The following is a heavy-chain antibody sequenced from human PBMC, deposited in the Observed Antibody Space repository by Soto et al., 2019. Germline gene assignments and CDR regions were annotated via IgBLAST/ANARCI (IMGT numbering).Heavy chain of an antibody. D-gene: IGHD2-2*01. CDR3: AGGGRGYCSSTSCPGI. J-gene: IGHJ4*02. Sequence: EVQLVESGGGLVQPGGSLRLSCAASGFTFSSYWMTWVRQAPGKGLEWVANIKKDGSEKYYVDSVKGRFTISRDNAKNSLFLQMSSLRDEDTAVYYWAGGGRGYCSSTSCPGIWGQGTLVTVSS. CDR1: GFTFSSYW. V-gene: IGHV3-7*01. CDR2: IKKDGSEK.